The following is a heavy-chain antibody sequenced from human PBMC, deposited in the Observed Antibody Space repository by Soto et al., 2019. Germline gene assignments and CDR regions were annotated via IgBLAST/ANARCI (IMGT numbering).Heavy chain of an antibody. D-gene: IGHD2-15*01. Sequence: PGGSLRLSCAASGFTFSSYAMHWVRQAPGKGLEYVSAISSNGGSTYYANSVKGRFTISRDNSKNTLYLQMGSLRAEDMAVYYCATALAATLKYYFDYWGQGTQVTVSS. CDR3: ATALAATLKYYFDY. J-gene: IGHJ4*02. V-gene: IGHV3-64*01. CDR2: ISSNGGST. CDR1: GFTFSSYA.